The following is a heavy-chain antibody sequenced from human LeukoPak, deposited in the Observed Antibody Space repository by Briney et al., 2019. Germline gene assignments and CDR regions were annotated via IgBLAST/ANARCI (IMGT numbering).Heavy chain of an antibody. J-gene: IGHJ4*02. Sequence: GGSLRLSCAASGFTLSSYAMSWVRQAPGKGLEWVSAISGSGGSTYYADSVKGRFTISRDNSKNTLYLQMNGLRAEDTAVYYCAKSGRGYFGWLSGGTFDYWGQGTLVTVSS. CDR3: AKSGRGYFGWLSGGTFDY. D-gene: IGHD3-9*01. CDR1: GFTLSSYA. CDR2: ISGSGGST. V-gene: IGHV3-23*01.